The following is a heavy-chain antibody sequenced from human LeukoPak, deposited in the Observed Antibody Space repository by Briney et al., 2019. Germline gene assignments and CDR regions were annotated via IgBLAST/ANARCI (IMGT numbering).Heavy chain of an antibody. Sequence: GGSLRLSCAASGFTFRNYAMTWVRQAPGKGLEWVSVIYSGGSTYYADSVKGRFTISRDNSKNTLYLQMNSLRAEDTAVYYCASSTWGYFDYWGQGTLVTVSS. CDR1: GFTFRNYA. D-gene: IGHD6-13*01. CDR2: IYSGGST. CDR3: ASSTWGYFDY. V-gene: IGHV3-53*01. J-gene: IGHJ4*02.